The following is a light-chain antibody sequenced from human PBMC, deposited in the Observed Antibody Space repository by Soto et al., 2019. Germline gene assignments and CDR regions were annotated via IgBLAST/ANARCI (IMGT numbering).Light chain of an antibody. CDR1: ALPKQY. CDR2: KDS. J-gene: IGLJ3*02. Sequence: SCELTQPPSVSVSPGQTARITCSGAALPKQYAYWYQQKPGQAPVLGIYKDSERPSGIPERFSGSSSGTTVTLTISGVQAEDEADYYCQSADSSGTYPNWVFGGGTKLTVL. V-gene: IGLV3-25*03. CDR3: QSADSSGTYPNWV.